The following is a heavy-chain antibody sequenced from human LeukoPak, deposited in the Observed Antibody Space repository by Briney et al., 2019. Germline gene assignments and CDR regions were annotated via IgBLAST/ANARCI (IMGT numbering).Heavy chain of an antibody. J-gene: IGHJ4*02. CDR1: GFTFTRYV. V-gene: IGHV3-23*01. Sequence: GGSLRLSCAASGFTFTRYVMTWVPQAPGKGLEWVSTISGRGDTTYYADSVKGRFTISRDNSRNKLFVQMDSLSADDTAVYYCAKGESGIIRRDYFDYWGQGTLVTVSS. CDR3: AKGESGIIRRDYFDY. CDR2: ISGRGDTT. D-gene: IGHD1-14*01.